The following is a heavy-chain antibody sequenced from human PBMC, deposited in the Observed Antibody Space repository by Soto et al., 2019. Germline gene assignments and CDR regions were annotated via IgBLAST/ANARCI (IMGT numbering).Heavy chain of an antibody. V-gene: IGHV1-69*13. D-gene: IGHD3-22*01. CDR2: IIPIFGTA. Sequence: ASVKVSCKASGGTFSSYAISWVRQAPGQGLEWMGGIIPIFGTANYAQKFQGRVTITADESTSTAYMELSSLRSEDTAVYYCARDSRPYYYDSSGYYYVGLDYWGQGTLVTVSS. CDR3: ARDSRPYYYDSSGYYYVGLDY. J-gene: IGHJ4*02. CDR1: GGTFSSYA.